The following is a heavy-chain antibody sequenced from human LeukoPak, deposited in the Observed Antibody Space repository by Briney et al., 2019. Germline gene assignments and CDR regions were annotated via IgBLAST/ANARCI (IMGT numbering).Heavy chain of an antibody. CDR2: IRYDGSNQ. V-gene: IGHV3-30*02. D-gene: IGHD6-19*01. CDR3: AKVSTSGLFNNAFDM. J-gene: IGHJ3*02. Sequence: GGSLRLSCAASGFSFSSHGLHWVRQAPGKGLEWVAFIRYDGSNQYYADSVKGRFTISRDDSKNTLYLQMDSLRAEDTAVYYCAKVSTSGLFNNAFDMWGQGTIVTVSS. CDR1: GFSFSSHG.